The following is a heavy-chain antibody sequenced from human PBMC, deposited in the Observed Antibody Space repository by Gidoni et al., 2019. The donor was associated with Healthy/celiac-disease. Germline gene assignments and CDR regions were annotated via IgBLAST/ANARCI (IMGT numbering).Heavy chain of an antibody. Sequence: QLQLQESGPGLVQPSQTLSLTCTVSGGSISSGDYYWRWIRQPPGKGLEWIGYIYYSGSTYYNPSLKSRVTISVDTSKNQFSLKLSSVTAADTAVYYCARVSRRSGLRDAFDIWGQGTMVTVSS. CDR2: IYYSGST. D-gene: IGHD4-17*01. CDR3: ARVSRRSGLRDAFDI. J-gene: IGHJ3*02. CDR1: GGSISSGDYY. V-gene: IGHV4-30-4*01.